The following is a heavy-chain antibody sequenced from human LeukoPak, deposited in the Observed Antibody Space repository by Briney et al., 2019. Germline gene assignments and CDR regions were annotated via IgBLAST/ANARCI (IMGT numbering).Heavy chain of an antibody. CDR3: AVVTTTTFDY. J-gene: IGHJ4*02. CDR2: IYYSGST. V-gene: IGHV4-39*01. Sequence: SETLSLTCTISGGSISSSSYYWGWIRQPPGKGLEWIGSIYYSGSTYYNPSLRSRVTISVGTSKNQFSLKLSSVTASDTAVYYCAVVTTTTFDYWGQGTLVTVSS. CDR1: GGSISSSSYY. D-gene: IGHD4-23*01.